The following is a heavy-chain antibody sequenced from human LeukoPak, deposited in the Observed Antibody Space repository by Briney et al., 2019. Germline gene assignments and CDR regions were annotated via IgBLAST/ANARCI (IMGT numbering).Heavy chain of an antibody. V-gene: IGHV4-34*01. CDR1: GGSFSGYY. Sequence: SETLSLTCAVYGGSFSGYYWSWIRQPPGKGLEWIGEINHSGSTNYNPSLKSRVTISVDTSKNQFSLKLSSVTAADTAVYYCASRELLLGDAFDIWGRGTMVTVSS. D-gene: IGHD1-26*01. CDR3: ASRELLLGDAFDI. CDR2: INHSGST. J-gene: IGHJ3*02.